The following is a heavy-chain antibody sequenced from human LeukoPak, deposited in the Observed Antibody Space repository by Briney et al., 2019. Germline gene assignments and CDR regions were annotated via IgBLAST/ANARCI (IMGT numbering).Heavy chain of an antibody. CDR1: GFTFSDYY. V-gene: IGHV3-11*01. D-gene: IGHD5-12*01. Sequence: GALRLSCAASGFTFSDYYMSWIRQAPGKGLEWVSYISSSGSTIYYADSVKGRFTISRDNAKNSLYLQMNSLRAEDTAVYYCARLDIVATIYHWGQGTLVTVSS. CDR2: ISSSGSTI. CDR3: ARLDIVATIYH. J-gene: IGHJ5*02.